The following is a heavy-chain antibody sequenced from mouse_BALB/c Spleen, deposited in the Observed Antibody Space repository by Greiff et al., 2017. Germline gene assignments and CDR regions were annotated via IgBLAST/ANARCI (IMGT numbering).Heavy chain of an antibody. CDR3: ARRAYYGNYTYAMDY. CDR1: GFTFSSYA. J-gene: IGHJ4*01. Sequence: EVHLVESGGGLVKPGGSLKLSCAASGFTFSSYAMSWVRQTPEKRLEWVATISSGGSYTYYPDSVKGRFTISRDNAKNTLYLQMSSLRSEDTAMYYCARRAYYGNYTYAMDYWGQGTSVTVSS. D-gene: IGHD2-10*01. V-gene: IGHV5-9-3*01. CDR2: ISSGGSYT.